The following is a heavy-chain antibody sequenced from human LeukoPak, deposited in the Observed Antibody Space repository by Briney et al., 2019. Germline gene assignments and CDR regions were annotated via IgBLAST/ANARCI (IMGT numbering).Heavy chain of an antibody. V-gene: IGHV4-34*01. CDR2: INHSGST. J-gene: IGHJ5*02. D-gene: IGHD6-13*01. CDR3: ARRYSSSWFQANWFDP. Sequence: KPSETLSLTCAVYGGSFSGYYWSWIRQPPGKGLEWIGEINHSGSTNYNPSLKSRVTISVDTSKNQFSLKLSSVTAADTAVYYCARRYSSSWFQANWFDPWGQGTLVTVSS. CDR1: GGSFSGYY.